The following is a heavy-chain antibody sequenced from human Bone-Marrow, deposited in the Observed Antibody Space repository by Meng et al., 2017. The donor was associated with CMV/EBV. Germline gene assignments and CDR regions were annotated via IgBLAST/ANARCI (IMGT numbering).Heavy chain of an antibody. D-gene: IGHD4-11*01. CDR1: GFSFANYE. J-gene: IGHJ6*02. CDR2: ISRSGSTI. CDR3: ARDYPRGYSNYVGFMDV. V-gene: IGHV3-48*03. Sequence: GESLKISCGASGFSFANYEMNWVRQAPGKGLEWVSYISRSGSTIYYTDSVKARFTISRDNARNSLYLQMNSLRAEDTAVYYCARDYPRGYSNYVGFMDVWGQGTTVAASS.